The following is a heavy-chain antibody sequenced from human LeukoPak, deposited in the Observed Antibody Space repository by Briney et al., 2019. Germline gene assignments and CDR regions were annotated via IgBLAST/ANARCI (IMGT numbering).Heavy chain of an antibody. V-gene: IGHV3-30*03. J-gene: IGHJ6*02. CDR1: GFTFSSYA. CDR3: GVYYYDSSGYIPSYYGMDV. CDR2: ISYDGSNK. Sequence: GGSLRLSCAASGFTFSSYAMSWVRQAPGKGLEWVAVISYDGSNKYYADSVKGRFTISRDNSKNTLYLQMNSLRAEDTAVYYCGVYYYDSSGYIPSYYGMDVWGQGTTVTVSS. D-gene: IGHD3-22*01.